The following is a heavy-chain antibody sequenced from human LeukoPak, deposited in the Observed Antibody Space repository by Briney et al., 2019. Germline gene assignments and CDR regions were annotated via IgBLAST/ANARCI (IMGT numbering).Heavy chain of an antibody. CDR2: TYYRSKWYN. V-gene: IGHV6-1*01. CDR1: GDSVPSNSAA. D-gene: IGHD6-19*01. CDR3: ARGPSSSGWHGDWFDP. Sequence: SQTLSLTCAISGDSVPSNSAAWNWIRQSPSKGLEWLGRTYYRSKWYNDYAVSVKSRITINPDTSKNQFSLQLNSVTPEDTAVYYCARGPSSSGWHGDWFDPWGQGTLVTVSS. J-gene: IGHJ5*02.